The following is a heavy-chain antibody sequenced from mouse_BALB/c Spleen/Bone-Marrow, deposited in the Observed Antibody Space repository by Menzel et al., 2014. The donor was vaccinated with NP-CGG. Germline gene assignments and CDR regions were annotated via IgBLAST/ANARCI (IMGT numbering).Heavy chain of an antibody. Sequence: EVKVVESGPDLVKPSQSLSLTCTVTDFSITSGYSWHWIRQFPGNKLEWMGYIHYSVGTNYNPSLKSRISITRDTSKNQFFLQLNSVTTEDTATYYCARKGTGTSYFDYWGQGTTLTVSS. D-gene: IGHD4-1*01. V-gene: IGHV3-1*02. J-gene: IGHJ2*01. CDR3: ARKGTGTSYFDY. CDR1: DFSITSGYS. CDR2: IHYSVGT.